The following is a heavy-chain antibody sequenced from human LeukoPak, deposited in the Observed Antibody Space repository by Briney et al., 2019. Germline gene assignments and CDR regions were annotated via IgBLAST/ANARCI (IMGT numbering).Heavy chain of an antibody. J-gene: IGHJ4*02. CDR3: AKGKYYDSSGPFDY. D-gene: IGHD3-22*01. Sequence: LPGGSLRLSCAASGFTFDDYAMPWVRQAPGKGLEWVSGISWNSGSIGYADSVKGRFTISRDNAKNSLYLQMNSLRAEDTALYYCAKGKYYDSSGPFDYWGQGTLVTVSS. V-gene: IGHV3-9*01. CDR1: GFTFDDYA. CDR2: ISWNSGSI.